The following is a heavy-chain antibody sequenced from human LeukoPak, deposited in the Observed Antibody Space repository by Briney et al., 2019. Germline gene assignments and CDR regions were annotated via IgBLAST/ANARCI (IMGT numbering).Heavy chain of an antibody. CDR1: GFTFSSYS. J-gene: IGHJ4*02. D-gene: IGHD2-2*01. CDR3: VKSGGACTSTSCPFDY. V-gene: IGHV3-21*04. Sequence: NSGGSLRLSCAASGFTFSSYSMNWVRQAPGKGLEWVSSISSSSSYIYYADSVKGRFTISRDNAKNSLNLQMNSLRAEDTAVYYCVKSGGACTSTSCPFDYWGQGTLVTVSS. CDR2: ISSSSSYI.